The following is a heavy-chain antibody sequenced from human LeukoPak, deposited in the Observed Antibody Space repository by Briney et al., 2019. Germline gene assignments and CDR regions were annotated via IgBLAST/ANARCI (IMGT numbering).Heavy chain of an antibody. V-gene: IGHV4-59*01. CDR1: GGSISSYY. D-gene: IGHD3-9*01. J-gene: IGHJ3*02. Sequence: SETLSLTCTVSGGSISSYYWSWIRQPPGKGLEWIGYIYYSGSTNYNPSLKSRVTISVDTSKNQFSLKLSSVTAADTAVYYCARGSGYFDWLSRDAFDIWGQGTMVTVSS. CDR3: ARGSGYFDWLSRDAFDI. CDR2: IYYSGST.